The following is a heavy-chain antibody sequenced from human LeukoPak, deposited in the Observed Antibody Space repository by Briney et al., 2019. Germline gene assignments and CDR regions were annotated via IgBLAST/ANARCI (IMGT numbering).Heavy chain of an antibody. J-gene: IGHJ4*02. D-gene: IGHD3-22*01. V-gene: IGHV3-30-3*01. CDR3: AKDYYDSSGYYPHFDY. CDR1: GFTFSSYA. Sequence: GGSLRLSCAASGFTFSSYAMHWVRQAPGKGLEWVAVISYDGSNKYYADSVKGRFTISRDNAKNSLYLQMNSLRAEDTAVYYCAKDYYDSSGYYPHFDYWGQGTLVTVSS. CDR2: ISYDGSNK.